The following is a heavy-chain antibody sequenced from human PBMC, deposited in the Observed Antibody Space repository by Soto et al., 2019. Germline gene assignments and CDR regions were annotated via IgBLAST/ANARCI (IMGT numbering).Heavy chain of an antibody. CDR1: SGSISSDNW. J-gene: IGHJ5*02. CDR2: IYYSGST. V-gene: IGHV4-39*01. D-gene: IGHD3-10*01. CDR3: ARWFQRDCFDP. Sequence: SETLSLTCAVSSGSISSDNWWGWIRQPPGKGLEWIGSIYYSGSTYYNPSLKSRVTISVDTSKNQFSLKLSSVTAADTAVYYCARWFQRDCFDPWGQGTLVTVSS.